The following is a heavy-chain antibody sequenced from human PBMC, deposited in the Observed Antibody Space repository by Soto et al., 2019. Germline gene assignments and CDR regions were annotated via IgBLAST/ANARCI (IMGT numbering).Heavy chain of an antibody. CDR3: ATRSTDYYFY. J-gene: IGHJ4*02. CDR1: VLTFSIFE. V-gene: IGHV3-48*03. D-gene: IGHD3-9*01. Sequence: RGSLLLSCAFSVLTFSIFEMDWVRQAAGKGPEWISYISRGATTTYYADSVRGRFTISRDDAENSVFLQMDSLRVEDTAIYFCATRSTDYYFYWGQGTLVTVSS. CDR2: ISRGATTT.